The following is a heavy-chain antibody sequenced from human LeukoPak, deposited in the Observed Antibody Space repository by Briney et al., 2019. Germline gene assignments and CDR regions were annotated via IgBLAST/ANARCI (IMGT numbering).Heavy chain of an antibody. J-gene: IGHJ4*02. CDR3: ARDRALYDSRRGYYYTEDDY. V-gene: IGHV3-7*01. D-gene: IGHD3-22*01. CDR2: IKQDGSEK. Sequence: GGSLRLSCAASGFTFSSYWMSWVRQAPGKGLEWVANIKQDGSEKYYVDSVKGRFTISRDNAKSSLYLQMNSLRADDTAVYYCARDRALYDSRRGYYYTEDDYWGQGTLVTVSS. CDR1: GFTFSSYW.